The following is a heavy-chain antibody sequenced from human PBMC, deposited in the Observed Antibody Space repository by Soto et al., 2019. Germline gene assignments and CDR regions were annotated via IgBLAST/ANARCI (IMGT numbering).Heavy chain of an antibody. J-gene: IGHJ4*02. CDR1: GASISSGTFY. Sequence: QLQLQESGPGLVKPSETLSLTCTVSGASISSGTFYWGWIRQPPGKGLESIANIYYDGSTYYDPSLKSRVTISLDTSKNQFSLKLSSVTAADTAVYHYARSHIVPRLLMYPYDYWGQGTLVTVSS. V-gene: IGHV4-39*01. CDR2: IYYDGST. CDR3: ARSHIVPRLLMYPYDY. D-gene: IGHD6-6*01.